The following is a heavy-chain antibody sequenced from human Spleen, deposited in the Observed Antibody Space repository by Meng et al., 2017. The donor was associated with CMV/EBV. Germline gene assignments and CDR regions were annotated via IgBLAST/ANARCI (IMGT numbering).Heavy chain of an antibody. CDR3: ARDSDISGYYYTDY. CDR2: INPGGPST. D-gene: IGHD3-22*01. CDR1: GYTFTRYS. Sequence: ASGYTFTRYSIHWVRQAPGQGLEWMGLINPGGPSTNYAQKFQGRLTMISDASTNTVYMELSSLRFEDTAVYYCARDSDISGYYYTDYWGQGTLVTVSS. J-gene: IGHJ4*02. V-gene: IGHV1-46*01.